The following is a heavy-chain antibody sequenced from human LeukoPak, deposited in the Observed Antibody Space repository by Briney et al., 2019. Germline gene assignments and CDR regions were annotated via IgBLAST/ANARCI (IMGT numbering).Heavy chain of an antibody. J-gene: IGHJ3*02. CDR3: AKDRRGYSYGPDDAFDI. CDR2: ISGSGGST. V-gene: IGHV3-23*01. Sequence: SGGSLRLSCAASGFTFSSYAMSWVRQAPGKGLEWVSAISGSGGSTYYADSVKGRFTISRDNSKNTLYLQMNSLRAEDTAVYYCAKDRRGYSYGPDDAFDIWGQGTMATVSS. D-gene: IGHD5-18*01. CDR1: GFTFSSYA.